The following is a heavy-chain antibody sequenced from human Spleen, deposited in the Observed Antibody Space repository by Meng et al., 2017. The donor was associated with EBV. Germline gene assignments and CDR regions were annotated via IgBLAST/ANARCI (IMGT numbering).Heavy chain of an antibody. V-gene: IGHV3-21*01. CDR3: VRDWEVDYGDSAESDY. CDR1: GFTFSSYT. D-gene: IGHD4-17*01. CDR2: IGFTGRHF. J-gene: IGHJ4*02. Sequence: EVQLVESGGGLVNPGGAXXRSCAGSGFTFSSYTINWVRQAPGKRLELVSSIGFTGRHFFYADAVKGRFTISRDNTKNSLYLQMNSLRADDTAVYYCVRDWEVDYGDSAESDYWGQGTLVTVSS.